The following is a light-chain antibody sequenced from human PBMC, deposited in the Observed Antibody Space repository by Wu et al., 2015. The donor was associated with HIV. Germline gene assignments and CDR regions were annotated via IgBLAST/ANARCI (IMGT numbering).Light chain of an antibody. V-gene: IGKV1-27*01. CDR2: GAS. J-gene: IGKJ3*01. CDR1: QGISNY. CDR3: QNYNNAPFI. Sequence: DIQMTQSPSSLSASVGDRVTITCRASQGISNYLAWYQQKPGEVPKLLSYGASILESGVPSRFSGSRFETDFTLTISSLQPEDVATYYCQNYNNAPFIFGPGTKVDIK.